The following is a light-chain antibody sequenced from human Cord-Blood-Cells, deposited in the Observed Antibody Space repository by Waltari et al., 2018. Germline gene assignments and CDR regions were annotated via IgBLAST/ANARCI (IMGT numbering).Light chain of an antibody. CDR2: AAS. V-gene: IGKV1-39*01. CDR3: QQSYSTLT. J-gene: IGKJ3*01. Sequence: DIRTTQSPSSMSASVGDSFTITCRASQTISSYVTWYQQKPGKAPKLLIYAASSLQSGVPSRFSGSGSGTDFTLTISSLQPEDFATYYCQQSYSTLTFGPGTKVDIK. CDR1: QTISSY.